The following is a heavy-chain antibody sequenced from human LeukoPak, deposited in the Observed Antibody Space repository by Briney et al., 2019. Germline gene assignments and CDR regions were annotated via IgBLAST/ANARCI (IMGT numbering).Heavy chain of an antibody. V-gene: IGHV3-7*04. CDR2: IKEVGSEK. Sequence: GGSLRLSCAASGFTFSSYWMTWVRQAPGKGLEWVANIKEVGSEKRYVDSVKGRFTISRDNAKNSLYLQMNSLRGEDTAVYYCARAGHFDYWGQGTLVSVSS. CDR1: GFTFSSYW. J-gene: IGHJ4*02. D-gene: IGHD7-27*01. CDR3: ARAGHFDY.